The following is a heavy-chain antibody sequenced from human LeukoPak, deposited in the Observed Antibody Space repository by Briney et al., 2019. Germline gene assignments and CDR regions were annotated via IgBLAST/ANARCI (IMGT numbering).Heavy chain of an antibody. CDR2: ISGSGSTI. CDR3: AELGITMIGGV. CDR1: GFTFSTYG. D-gene: IGHD3-10*02. V-gene: IGHV3-48*04. Sequence: GGSLRLSCAASGFTFSTYGMSWVRQAPGKGLEWVSAISGSGSTIYYADSVKGRFTISRDNAKNSLYPQMNSLRAEDTAVYYCAELGITMIGGVWGKGTTVTISS. J-gene: IGHJ6*04.